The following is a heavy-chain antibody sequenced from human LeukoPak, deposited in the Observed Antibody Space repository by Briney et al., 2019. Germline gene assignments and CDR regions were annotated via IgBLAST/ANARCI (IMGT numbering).Heavy chain of an antibody. CDR3: ARAKGGARDYYYYYYMDV. CDR1: GDSISSSSYY. Sequence: PSETLSLTCTVSGDSISSSSYYWGWIRQPPGKGLEWIGSIYSSGSTYYNPSLKSRVTISVDKSKNQFSLKLSSVTAADTAVYYCARAKGGARDYYYYYYMDVWGKGTTVTVSS. D-gene: IGHD1-26*01. CDR2: IYSSGST. J-gene: IGHJ6*03. V-gene: IGHV4-39*07.